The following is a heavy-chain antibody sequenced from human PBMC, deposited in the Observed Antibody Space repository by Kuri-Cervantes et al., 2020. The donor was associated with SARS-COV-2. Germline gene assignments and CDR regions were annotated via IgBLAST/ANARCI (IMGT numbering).Heavy chain of an antibody. CDR3: ARTPDFWSGKHYYYMDV. CDR1: VGSISSSSYY. D-gene: IGHD3-3*01. V-gene: IGHV4-39*01. Sequence: GSLRLSCTVSVGSISSSSYYWGWIRQPPGKGLEWIGSIYYSGSTYYNPSLKSRVTISVDTSKNQFSLKLSSVTAADTAVYYCARTPDFWSGKHYYYMDVWGKGTTVTVSS. CDR2: IYYSGST. J-gene: IGHJ6*03.